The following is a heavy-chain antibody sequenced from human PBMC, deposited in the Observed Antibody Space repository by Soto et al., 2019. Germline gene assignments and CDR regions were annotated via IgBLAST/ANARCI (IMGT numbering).Heavy chain of an antibody. V-gene: IGHV3-30*18. CDR1: GFTFNIDG. Sequence: GWSLRLSCAASGFTFNIDGMHWVLQAPDKGLEWVALISYDGSNQYYADSVKGRFTISRDNSKTTLFLQMNSLRADDTAVYYCAKDQASGQGSFDSWGQGTQVTVSS. CDR2: ISYDGSNQ. CDR3: AKDQASGQGSFDS. J-gene: IGHJ4*02.